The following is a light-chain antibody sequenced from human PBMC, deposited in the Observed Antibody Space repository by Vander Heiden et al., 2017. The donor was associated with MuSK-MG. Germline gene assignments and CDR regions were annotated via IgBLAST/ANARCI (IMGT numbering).Light chain of an antibody. CDR2: YKSDSDK. CDR3: MIWHSSAWV. Sequence: QAVLTPPSPPYASPAASASLPCTLRSGINVGTYRIYWYQQKPGSPPQYLLRYKSDSDKQQGSGVPSRFSGSKDASANAGILLISGLQSEDESYYYCMIWHSSAWVFGGGTKLTVL. CDR1: SGINVGTYR. J-gene: IGLJ3*02. V-gene: IGLV5-45*02.